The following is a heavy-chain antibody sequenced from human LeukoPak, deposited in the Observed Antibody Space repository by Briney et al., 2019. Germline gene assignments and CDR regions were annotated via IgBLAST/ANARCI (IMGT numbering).Heavy chain of an antibody. Sequence: ASVKVSCKASGYTFTSYDINWVRQATGQGLEWMEWMNPNSGSTGYEQKFQGRVTMTSNTSISTAYMELSSLRSEDTAVYYCARGRSRYYYDSSGYDYWGQGTLVTVSS. CDR2: MNPNSGST. J-gene: IGHJ4*02. D-gene: IGHD3-22*01. CDR3: ARGRSRYYYDSSGYDY. V-gene: IGHV1-8*01. CDR1: GYTFTSYD.